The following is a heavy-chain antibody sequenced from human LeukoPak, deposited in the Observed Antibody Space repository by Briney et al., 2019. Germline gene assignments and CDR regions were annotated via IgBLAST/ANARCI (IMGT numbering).Heavy chain of an antibody. V-gene: IGHV4-4*07. Sequence: SETLSLTCTVSGGSISSYYWSWIRQPAGKGLEWIGRIYTSGSTNYNPSLKSRVTMSVDTSKNQFSLKLSSVTAADTAVYYCARDRSYYDSSGYSFDYWGQGMLVTVSS. J-gene: IGHJ4*02. CDR3: ARDRSYYDSSGYSFDY. CDR2: IYTSGST. D-gene: IGHD3-22*01. CDR1: GGSISSYY.